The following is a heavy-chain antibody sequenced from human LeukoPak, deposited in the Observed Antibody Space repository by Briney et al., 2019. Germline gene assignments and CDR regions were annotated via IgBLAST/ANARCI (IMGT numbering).Heavy chain of an antibody. CDR2: IWYDGSNK. D-gene: IGHD3-9*01. J-gene: IGHJ5*02. Sequence: PGGSLRLSCAASGFTFSSYGMHWVRQAPGKGLEWVAVIWYDGSNKYYADSVKGRFTISRDNSKNTLYLRMNSLRAEDTAVYYCARNYDILTGYPSWFDPWGQGTLVTVSS. CDR1: GFTFSSYG. V-gene: IGHV3-33*01. CDR3: ARNYDILTGYPSWFDP.